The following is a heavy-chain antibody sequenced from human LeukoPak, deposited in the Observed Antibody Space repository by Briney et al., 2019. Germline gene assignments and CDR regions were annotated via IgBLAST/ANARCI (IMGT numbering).Heavy chain of an antibody. CDR2: IRYDGSNK. CDR1: GFTFSTYG. CDR3: AKVVTGYCSTTSCPFDS. V-gene: IGHV3-30*02. D-gene: IGHD2-2*01. Sequence: PGGSLRLSCAASGFTFSTYGMDWVRQAPGKGLEWVAYIRYDGSNKNYADSVKGRFTISRDNSKNTLYLQMGSLRAEDTAVYYCAKVVTGYCSTTSCPFDSWGQGTLVTVSS. J-gene: IGHJ4*02.